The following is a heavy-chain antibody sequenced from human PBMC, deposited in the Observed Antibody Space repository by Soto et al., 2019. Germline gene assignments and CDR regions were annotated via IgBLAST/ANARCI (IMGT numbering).Heavy chain of an antibody. CDR3: ASWYYYDSSGYNNWLDP. Sequence: EASVKVSCKASGGTFSSYAISWVRQAPGQGLEWMGGIIPIFGTANYAQKFQGRVTITADESTSTAYMGLSSLRSEDTAVYYCASWYYYDSSGYNNWLDPWGQGTLVTVYS. J-gene: IGHJ5*02. V-gene: IGHV1-69*13. CDR2: IIPIFGTA. D-gene: IGHD3-22*01. CDR1: GGTFSSYA.